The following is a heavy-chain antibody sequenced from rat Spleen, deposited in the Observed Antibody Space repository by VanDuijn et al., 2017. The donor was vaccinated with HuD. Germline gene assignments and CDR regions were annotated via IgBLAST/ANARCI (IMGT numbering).Heavy chain of an antibody. Sequence: EVHLVESGGGLVQPGRSLKLSCAASGFTFSNFYMAWVRQAPTKGLEWVAYINTGGGATFYRDSVKGRFTISRDNAKSSLYLQMDSLRSEDTATYYCTTAMFGAAGFAYWGQGTLVTVSS. D-gene: IGHD1-2*01. CDR3: TTAMFGAAGFAY. J-gene: IGHJ3*01. V-gene: IGHV5-27*01. CDR1: GFTFSNFY. CDR2: INTGGGAT.